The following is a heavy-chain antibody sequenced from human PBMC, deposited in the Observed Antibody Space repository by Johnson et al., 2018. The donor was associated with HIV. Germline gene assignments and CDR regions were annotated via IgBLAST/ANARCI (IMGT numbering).Heavy chain of an antibody. CDR3: ARHGTTVVTRGAFDI. CDR1: GFSFSFYW. CDR2: IKQDGSER. D-gene: IGHD4-23*01. V-gene: IGHV3-7*01. J-gene: IGHJ3*02. Sequence: VQLVESGGGLVQPGGSLRLSCAASGFSFSFYWMSWVRQAPGKGLEWVANIKQDGSERYYVDSVKGRFTISRDNSKNTLYLQMNSLRAEDTAVYYCARHGTTVVTRGAFDIWGQGTMVTVSS.